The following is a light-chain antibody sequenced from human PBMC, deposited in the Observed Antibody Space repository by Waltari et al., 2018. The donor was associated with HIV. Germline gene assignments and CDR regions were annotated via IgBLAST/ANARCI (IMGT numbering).Light chain of an antibody. V-gene: IGKV3-20*01. Sequence: EIVLTQSPGTLSLSPGERATLPCRASQSVSSSYLAWYQQKPGQAPRLLIYGASRRATGIPDRFSGSGSGTDFTLTISRLEPEDFAVYYCQQYGRSVTFGGGTKVEIK. CDR1: QSVSSSY. J-gene: IGKJ4*01. CDR3: QQYGRSVT. CDR2: GAS.